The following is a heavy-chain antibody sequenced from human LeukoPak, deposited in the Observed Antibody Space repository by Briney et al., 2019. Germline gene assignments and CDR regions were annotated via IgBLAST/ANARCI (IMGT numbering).Heavy chain of an antibody. J-gene: IGHJ3*02. CDR1: GFTFSVYS. V-gene: IGHV3-11*04. CDR3: ARDGNFDI. CDR2: ISSSGRI. Sequence: GGSLGLSCAASGFTFSVYSMTCIRQAPGRGLEWVSHISSSGRIYADSVKGRFTISRDNAKNSLYLQMNSLRAEDTAVYYCARDGNFDIWGQGTMVTVSS.